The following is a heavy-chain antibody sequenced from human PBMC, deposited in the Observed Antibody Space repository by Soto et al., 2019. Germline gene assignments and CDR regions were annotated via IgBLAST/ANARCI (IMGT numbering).Heavy chain of an antibody. CDR2: IIPIFGTA. CDR3: ARTRYYYDSSGRPNYYYYGMDV. V-gene: IGHV1-69*13. J-gene: IGHJ6*02. D-gene: IGHD3-22*01. CDR1: GGTFSSYA. Sequence: SVKVSCKASGGTFSSYAISWVRQAPGQGLEWMGGIIPIFGTANYAQKFQGRVTITADESTSTAYMELSSLRSEDTAVYYCARTRYYYDSSGRPNYYYYGMDVWGQGTTVTVSS.